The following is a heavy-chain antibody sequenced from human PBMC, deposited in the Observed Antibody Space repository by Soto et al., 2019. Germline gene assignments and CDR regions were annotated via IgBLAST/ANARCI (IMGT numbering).Heavy chain of an antibody. D-gene: IGHD2-8*01. Sequence: SETLSLTCTVSGGSISSYYWSWIRQPPGKGLEWIGYIYYSGSTNYNPSLKSRVTISVDTSKNQFSLKLSSVTAADTAVYYCAGTNSDGQTSDYWGQGTLVNVSS. CDR3: AGTNSDGQTSDY. CDR2: IYYSGST. CDR1: GGSISSYY. V-gene: IGHV4-59*01. J-gene: IGHJ4*02.